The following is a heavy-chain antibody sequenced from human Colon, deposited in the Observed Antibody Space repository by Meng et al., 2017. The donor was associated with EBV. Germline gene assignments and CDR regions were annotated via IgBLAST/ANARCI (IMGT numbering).Heavy chain of an antibody. CDR3: ARDDASEFD. V-gene: IGHV3-74*03. D-gene: IGHD3-10*01. CDR1: GFSFSGYW. CDR2: INGDGSGT. J-gene: IGHJ4*02. Sequence: EVQLVGSGGGVVHPGGSLRLFCAASGFSFSGYWMHWVRQAPGKGLAWVSRINGDGSGTTYADSVKGRFSISRDNAKNTLYLQMNSLRAEDTATYYCARDDASEFDWGQGTLVTVSS.